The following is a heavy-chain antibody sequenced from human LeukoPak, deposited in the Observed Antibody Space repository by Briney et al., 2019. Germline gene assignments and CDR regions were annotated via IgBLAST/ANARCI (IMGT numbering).Heavy chain of an antibody. CDR2: IIPIFGTA. CDR1: GGTFSSYA. J-gene: IGHJ4*02. Sequence: SVKVSCKASGGTFSSYAISWVRQAPGQGLEWMGRIIPIFGTANYAQKFQGRVTITTDESRSTAYMELSSLRSEDTAVYYCASGSRGYCSGGSCYPGLGYWGQGTLVTVSS. CDR3: ASGSRGYCSGGSCYPGLGY. D-gene: IGHD2-15*01. V-gene: IGHV1-69*05.